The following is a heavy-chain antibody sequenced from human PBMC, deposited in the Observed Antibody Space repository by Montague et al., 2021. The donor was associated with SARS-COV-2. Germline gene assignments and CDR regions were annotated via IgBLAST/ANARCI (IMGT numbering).Heavy chain of an antibody. CDR3: ARGIPIAAALINWFDP. Sequence: SETLSLTCTVSGGSISSYYWSWIRQPPGKGLEWIRYIYYSGSTNYNPSLKSRVTISVDTSKNQFSLKLSSVTAADTAVYYCARGIPIAAALINWFDPWGQGTLVTVSS. CDR2: IYYSGST. CDR1: GGSISSYY. J-gene: IGHJ5*02. V-gene: IGHV4-59*01. D-gene: IGHD6-13*01.